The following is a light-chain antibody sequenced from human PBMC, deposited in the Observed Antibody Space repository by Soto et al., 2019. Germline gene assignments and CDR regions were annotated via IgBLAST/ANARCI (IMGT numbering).Light chain of an antibody. J-gene: IGKJ4*01. V-gene: IGKV1-12*01. CDR2: TVS. CDR1: QGVSGW. CDR3: QQANGFPVA. Sequence: DIQMTQSPSSVSASVGVSDTITCRASQGVSGWLAWYQQKPGKAPKLLIYTVSSLQSGVPARFSGSGSGTDFALTISSLQPDDFATYYCQQANGFPVAVGGGPRVEIK.